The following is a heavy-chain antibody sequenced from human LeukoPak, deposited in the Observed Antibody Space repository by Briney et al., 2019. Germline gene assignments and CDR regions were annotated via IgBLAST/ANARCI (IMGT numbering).Heavy chain of an antibody. CDR3: AKDVGMGATTEDYFDY. CDR1: GFTFSSYG. CDR2: ISYDGSNK. Sequence: PGGSLRLSCAASGFTFSSYGMHWVRQAPGKGLEWVAVISYDGSNKYYADSVKGRFTISRDNSKNTLYLQMNSLRAEDTAVYYCAKDVGMGATTEDYFDYWGQGTLVTVSS. D-gene: IGHD1-26*01. V-gene: IGHV3-30*18. J-gene: IGHJ4*02.